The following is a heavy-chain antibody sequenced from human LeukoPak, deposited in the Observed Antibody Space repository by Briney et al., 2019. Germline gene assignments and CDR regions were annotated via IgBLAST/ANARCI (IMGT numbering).Heavy chain of an antibody. D-gene: IGHD6-13*01. V-gene: IGHV3-21*01. CDR1: GFTFSSYS. J-gene: IGHJ4*02. Sequence: PGGSLRLSCAASGFTFSSYSMNWVRQAPGKGLEWVSSISSSSSYIYYADSVKGRFTISRDHAKNSLYLQMNSLRAEDTAVYYCARVDSSSWYLAGSVDYWGQGTLVTVSS. CDR3: ARVDSSSWYLAGSVDY. CDR2: ISSSSSYI.